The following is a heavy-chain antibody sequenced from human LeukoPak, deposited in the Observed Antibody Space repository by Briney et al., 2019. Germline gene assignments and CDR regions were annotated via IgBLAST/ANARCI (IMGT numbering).Heavy chain of an antibody. J-gene: IGHJ4*02. CDR3: AREGVEMATSLPFFDY. V-gene: IGHV3-30-3*01. CDR1: GFTFSSYA. D-gene: IGHD5-24*01. Sequence: GGSLRLSCAASGFTFSSYAMHWVRQAPGKGLEGVAVISYDGSNKYYADSVKGRFTISRDNSKNTLYLQMNSLRAEDTAVYYCAREGVEMATSLPFFDYWGQGTLVTVSS. CDR2: ISYDGSNK.